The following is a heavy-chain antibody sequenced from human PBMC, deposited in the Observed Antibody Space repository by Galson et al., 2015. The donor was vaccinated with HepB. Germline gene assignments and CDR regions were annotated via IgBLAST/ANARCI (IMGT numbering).Heavy chain of an antibody. J-gene: IGHJ6*02. V-gene: IGHV1-3*01. CDR1: GYTFTSYT. CDR2: INAGNGDT. CDR3: AEGFRYCSGGSCYSGSYYYGMDV. Sequence: SVKVSCKASGYTFTSYTMHWVRQAPGQRLEWMGWINAGNGDTRYSQMFQGRVSITRDTSATLVYMELSSLRSEDTAVYYCAEGFRYCSGGSCYSGSYYYGMDVWGQGTTVTVSS. D-gene: IGHD2-15*01.